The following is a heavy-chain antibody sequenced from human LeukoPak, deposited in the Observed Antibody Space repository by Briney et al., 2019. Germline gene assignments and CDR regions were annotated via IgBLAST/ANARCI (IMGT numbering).Heavy chain of an antibody. CDR2: ISSSGSYI. CDR1: GLTFSSYN. V-gene: IGHV3-21*01. J-gene: IGHJ4*02. D-gene: IGHD2-15*01. CDR3: ATSLRTGGIFDY. Sequence: GGSLRLFCGASGLTFSSYNMHWVRQARGKALECVSSISSSGSYIYYADSVKGRFTISRDNAKNSLYLQMNGLRAEDTAVYYCATSLRTGGIFDYWGQGTLVTVSS.